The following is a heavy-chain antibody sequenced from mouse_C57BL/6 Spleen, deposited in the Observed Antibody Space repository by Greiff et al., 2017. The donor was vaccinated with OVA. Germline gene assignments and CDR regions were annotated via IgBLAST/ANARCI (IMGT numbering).Heavy chain of an antibody. CDR2: IDPSDSYT. CDR1: GYTFTSYW. Sequence: VQLQQPGAELVMPGASVKLSRKASGYTFTSYWMHWVKQRPGQGLEWIGEIDPSDSYTNYNQKFKGKSTLTVDKSSSTAYMQLSSLTSEDSAVYYCARMGDYDYWGQGTTLTVSS. D-gene: IGHD2-4*01. CDR3: ARMGDYDY. J-gene: IGHJ2*01. V-gene: IGHV1-69*01.